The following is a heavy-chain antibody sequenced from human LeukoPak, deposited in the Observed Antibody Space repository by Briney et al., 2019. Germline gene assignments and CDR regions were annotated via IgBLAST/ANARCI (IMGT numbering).Heavy chain of an antibody. J-gene: IGHJ6*03. CDR2: IYYSGST. CDR1: GGSISSYY. Sequence: KPSETLSLTCTVSGGSISSYYWSWIRQPPGKGPEWIGYIYYSGSTNYNPSLKSRVTISVDTSKNQFSLKLSSVTAADTAVYYCARGPETPYYYYYMDVWGKGTTVTVSS. V-gene: IGHV4-59*01. D-gene: IGHD1-14*01. CDR3: ARGPETPYYYYYMDV.